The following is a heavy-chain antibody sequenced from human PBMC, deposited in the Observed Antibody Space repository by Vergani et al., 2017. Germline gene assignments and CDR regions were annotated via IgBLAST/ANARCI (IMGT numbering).Heavy chain of an antibody. Sequence: QVQLQESGPGLVKPSQTLSLTCTVSGGSISSGGYYWSWIRQHPGKGLEWIGYIYYSGSTYYNPSLKSRVTISVDTSKNQFSLKLISVTATDTAVYYCARGYYDSSGYSSACAFDIWGQGTMVTVSS. CDR2: IYYSGST. J-gene: IGHJ3*02. D-gene: IGHD3-22*01. V-gene: IGHV4-31*03. CDR3: ARGYYDSSGYSSACAFDI. CDR1: GGSISSGGYY.